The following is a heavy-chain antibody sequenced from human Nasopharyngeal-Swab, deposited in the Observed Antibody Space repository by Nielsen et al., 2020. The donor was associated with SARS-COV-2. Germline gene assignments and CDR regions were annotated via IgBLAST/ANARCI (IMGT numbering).Heavy chain of an antibody. CDR2: ISYDGSNK. V-gene: IGHV3-30*18. CDR3: AKDKLVVPAAFVPNAFDI. Sequence: VRQAPGKGLEWVAVISYDGSNKYYADSVKGRFTISRDNSKNTLYLQMNSLRAEDTAVYYCAKDKLVVPAAFVPNAFDIWGQGTMVTVSS. J-gene: IGHJ3*02. D-gene: IGHD2-2*01.